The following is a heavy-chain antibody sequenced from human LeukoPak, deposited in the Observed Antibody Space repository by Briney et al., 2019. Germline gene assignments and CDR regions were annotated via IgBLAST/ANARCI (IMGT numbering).Heavy chain of an antibody. J-gene: IGHJ4*02. CDR3: AKVGVRGYSTSPRNGFDY. D-gene: IGHD5-18*01. CDR1: GFTFSSYA. CDR2: ISGSGGST. Sequence: GGSLRLSCAASGFTFSSYAMSWVRQAPGKGLEWVSAISGSGGSTYYADSVKGRFTISRDNSKNTLYLQMNSLRAEDTAVYYCAKVGVRGYSTSPRNGFDYWGQGTLVTVSS. V-gene: IGHV3-23*01.